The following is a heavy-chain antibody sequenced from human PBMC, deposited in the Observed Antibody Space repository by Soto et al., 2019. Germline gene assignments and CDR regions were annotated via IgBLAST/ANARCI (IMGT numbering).Heavy chain of an antibody. V-gene: IGHV3-23*01. CDR3: AKQKRYNYGIDY. D-gene: IGHD5-18*01. Sequence: EVQLLESGGGFAQPGGSLRLSCEASGFTLNSYDMTWGRQAPGKGLEWVSSISSSGGSTYYADSVKGRFTISRDNSKNTLSLQMSSLRPEDTAAYYCAKQKRYNYGIDYWGQATLVTVSS. CDR1: GFTLNSYD. J-gene: IGHJ4*02. CDR2: ISSSGGST.